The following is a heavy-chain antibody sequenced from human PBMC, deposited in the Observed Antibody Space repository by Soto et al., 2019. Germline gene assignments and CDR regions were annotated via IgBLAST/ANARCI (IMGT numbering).Heavy chain of an antibody. D-gene: IGHD6-19*01. V-gene: IGHV1-2*04. CDR3: ATSRISIAVAGETEYYVDY. CDR1: GYIFTGYY. CDR2: INPNSGDT. Sequence: QVQLLQSGAELKKPGASVKVSCKASGYIFTGYYMHWVRQAPGQGLEWMGWINPNSGDTNYTQKFQGWVTMTRDTSISTAYMELSRLRSDDTAVYYCATSRISIAVAGETEYYVDYWGQGTLVTVSS. J-gene: IGHJ4*02.